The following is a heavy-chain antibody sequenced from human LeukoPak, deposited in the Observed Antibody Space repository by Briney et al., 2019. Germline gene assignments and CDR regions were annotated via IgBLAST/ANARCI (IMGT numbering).Heavy chain of an antibody. D-gene: IGHD3-10*01. CDR3: ARGYGSGSYPFDY. V-gene: IGHV4-59*01. CDR1: GGSISSYY. CDR2: IYYSGST. Sequence: SETLSLTCTVSGGSISSYYWSWIRQPPGKGLEWLGYIYYSGSTNYNPSLNSRVTISVDTSKNQFSLKLSSVTAADTAVYYCARGYGSGSYPFDYWGQGTLVTASS. J-gene: IGHJ4*02.